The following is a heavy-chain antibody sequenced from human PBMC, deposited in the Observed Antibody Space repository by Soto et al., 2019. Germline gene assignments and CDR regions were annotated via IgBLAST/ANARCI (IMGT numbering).Heavy chain of an antibody. V-gene: IGHV3-30*18. J-gene: IGHJ6*02. CDR2: ISYDGSNK. CDR1: GFTFSSYG. CDR3: AKDDFWSGYYYYGMDV. Sequence: GESLKISCAASGFTFSSYGMHSVRQAPGKGLEWVAVISYDGSNKYYADSVKGRFTISRDNSKNTLYLQMNSLRAEDTAVYYCAKDDFWSGYYYYGMDVWRQGTTDTVSS. D-gene: IGHD3-3*01.